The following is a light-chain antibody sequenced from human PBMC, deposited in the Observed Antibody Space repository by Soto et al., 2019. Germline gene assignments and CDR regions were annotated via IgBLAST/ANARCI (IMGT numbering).Light chain of an antibody. V-gene: IGLV2-8*01. J-gene: IGLJ1*01. Sequence: QSALTQSPSASGSPGQSVTISCTGTSSDIGGYNSVSWYQQHPGKAPKVMIYDVSKRPSGVPDRFSGSKSGNTASLTVSALQAEDEADYYCSSYSDRNYLVFGTGTKLTVL. CDR1: SSDIGGYNS. CDR3: SSYSDRNYLV. CDR2: DVS.